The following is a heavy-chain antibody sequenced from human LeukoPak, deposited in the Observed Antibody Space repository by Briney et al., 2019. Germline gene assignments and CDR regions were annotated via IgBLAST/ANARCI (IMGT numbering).Heavy chain of an antibody. CDR3: VSAFDYGPLNPFHF. D-gene: IGHD4-17*01. Sequence: GGSLRLSCATSAFRFISHEMSWLRQAPGKGLQWIAYISSRADTIYYAESVKVRFTVSRDYNKDSLHLQMTSLRAEDTAIYYWVSAFDYGPLNPFHFWAQGTRVAVSS. CDR2: ISSRADTI. V-gene: IGHV3-48*03. J-gene: IGHJ4*02. CDR1: AFRFISHE.